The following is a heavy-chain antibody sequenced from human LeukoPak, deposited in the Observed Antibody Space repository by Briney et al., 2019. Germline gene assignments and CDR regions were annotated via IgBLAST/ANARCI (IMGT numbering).Heavy chain of an antibody. CDR3: ARDVSGGGLDY. Sequence: PGRSLRLSCAASGFTFSSYTMHWVRQAPGKGLEWVAVISYDGSNKHYADSVKGRFTVSRDNSQDTLYLQMNSLIPEDTALYYCARDVSGGGLDYWGQGTLVTVSA. D-gene: IGHD2-15*01. V-gene: IGHV3-30-3*01. CDR2: ISYDGSNK. CDR1: GFTFSSYT. J-gene: IGHJ4*02.